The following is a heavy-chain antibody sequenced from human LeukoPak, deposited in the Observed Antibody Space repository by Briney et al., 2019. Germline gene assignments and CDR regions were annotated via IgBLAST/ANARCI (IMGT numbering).Heavy chain of an antibody. Sequence: PSETLSLTCAVYGGSFSGYYWSWIRQPPGKGLEWIGEINHSGSTNYNPSLKSRVTISVDTSKNQFSLKLSSVTAADTAVYYCARGPAPYYYDSSGYPTFDYWGQGTLVTVSS. J-gene: IGHJ4*02. CDR2: INHSGST. CDR3: ARGPAPYYYDSSGYPTFDY. D-gene: IGHD3-22*01. CDR1: GGSFSGYY. V-gene: IGHV4-34*01.